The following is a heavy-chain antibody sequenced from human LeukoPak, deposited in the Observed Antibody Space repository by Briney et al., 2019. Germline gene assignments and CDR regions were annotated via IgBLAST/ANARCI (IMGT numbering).Heavy chain of an antibody. CDR1: GGSISSSSYY. Sequence: SETLSFTCTVSGGSISSSSYYWGWIRQPPGKGLEWIGSIYYSGSTYYNPSLKSRVTISVDTSKNQFSLKLSSVTAADTAVYYCARAPDYGKSKLDYWGQGTLVTVSS. D-gene: IGHD4-17*01. J-gene: IGHJ4*02. CDR3: ARAPDYGKSKLDY. V-gene: IGHV4-39*07. CDR2: IYYSGST.